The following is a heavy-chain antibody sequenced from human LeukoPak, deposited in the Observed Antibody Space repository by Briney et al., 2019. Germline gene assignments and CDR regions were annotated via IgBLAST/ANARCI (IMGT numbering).Heavy chain of an antibody. CDR2: ISGSGGST. J-gene: IGHJ5*02. Sequence: GGSLRLSCAASGFTFSSYAMSWVRQAPGKGLKWVSAISGSGGSTYYADSVKGRFTISRDNSKNTLYLQMNSLRAEDTAVYYCTRNWGSDNWFDPWGQGTLVTVSS. D-gene: IGHD7-27*01. V-gene: IGHV3-23*01. CDR3: TRNWGSDNWFDP. CDR1: GFTFSSYA.